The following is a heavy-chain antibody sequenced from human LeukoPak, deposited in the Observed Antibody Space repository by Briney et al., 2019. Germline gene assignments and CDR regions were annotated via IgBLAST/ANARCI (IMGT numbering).Heavy chain of an antibody. CDR3: ARDPRISATGDDNWFDP. CDR2: INPNSGGT. CDR1: GYILTDYY. J-gene: IGHJ5*02. Sequence: ASVKVSCKASGYILTDYYIHWVRQAPGQGLEWMGWINPNSGGTDYAQKFQGRVTMTRDTSISTAYMELSRLRSDDTAVYYCARDPRISATGDDNWFDPWGQGTLVTVSS. D-gene: IGHD6-25*01. V-gene: IGHV1-2*02.